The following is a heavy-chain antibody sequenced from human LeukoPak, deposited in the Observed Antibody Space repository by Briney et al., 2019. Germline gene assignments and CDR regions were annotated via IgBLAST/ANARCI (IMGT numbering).Heavy chain of an antibody. CDR3: ARAGSGRSPDWFDP. CDR2: IKQDGSEK. D-gene: IGHD1-26*01. CDR1: GFIFSGYW. J-gene: IGHJ5*02. V-gene: IGHV3-7*01. Sequence: GGSLRLSCAASGFIFSGYWMSWVRQAPGKGLEWVANIKQDGSEKYYVDSVKGRFTISRDNAKNSLYLQMNSLRAEDTAVYYCARAGSGRSPDWFDPWGQGTLVTVSS.